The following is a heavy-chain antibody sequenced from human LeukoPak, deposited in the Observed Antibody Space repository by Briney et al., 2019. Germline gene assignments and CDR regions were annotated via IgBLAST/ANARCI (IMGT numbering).Heavy chain of an antibody. V-gene: IGHV1-18*01. J-gene: IGHJ5*02. CDR2: ISAYNGNT. CDR1: GYTFTSYG. CDR3: ARDNTVWFGPERNWFDP. D-gene: IGHD3-10*01. Sequence: ASVKVSCKASGYTFTSYGIGWVRQAPGQGLEWMGWISAYNGNTNYAQKLQGRVTMTTDTSTSTAYMELRSLRSDDTAVYYCARDNTVWFGPERNWFDPWGQGTLVTVSS.